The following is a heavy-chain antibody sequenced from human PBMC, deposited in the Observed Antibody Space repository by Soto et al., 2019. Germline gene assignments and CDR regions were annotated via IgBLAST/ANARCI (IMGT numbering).Heavy chain of an antibody. J-gene: IGHJ6*02. Sequence: SETLSLTCAVSGGSISSSNWWSWVRQPPGKGLEWIGEIYHSGSTNYNPSLKSRVTISVDKSKNQFSLKLSSVTAADTAVYYCARDPLRGSSWSYYYYSMDVWGQGTTVTVSS. CDR2: IYHSGST. V-gene: IGHV4-4*02. CDR1: GGSISSSNW. CDR3: ARDPLRGSSWSYYYYSMDV. D-gene: IGHD6-13*01.